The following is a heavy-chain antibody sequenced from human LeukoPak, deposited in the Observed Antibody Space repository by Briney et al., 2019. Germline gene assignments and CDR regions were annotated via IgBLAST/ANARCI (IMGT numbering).Heavy chain of an antibody. Sequence: ASVKVSCKASGYTFTSYYMNWVRQAPGQGLEWMGIINPNGGSTSYAQKFQGRVTMARATSTSTVYMELRSLRSEDTAVYYCARAANMFGDEFDYWGQGTLVTVSS. D-gene: IGHD3-10*02. V-gene: IGHV1-46*01. CDR3: ARAANMFGDEFDY. CDR1: GYTFTSYY. CDR2: INPNGGST. J-gene: IGHJ4*02.